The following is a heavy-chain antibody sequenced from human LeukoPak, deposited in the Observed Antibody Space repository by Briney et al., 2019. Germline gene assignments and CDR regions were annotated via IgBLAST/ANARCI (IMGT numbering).Heavy chain of an antibody. V-gene: IGHV3-74*01. CDR3: ARGLSVSSSRHFDY. Sequence: GGSLRLSCAASGFTFSKYWMHWVRHAPGKGPVWVSRINGDGNITTYADSVKGRFAFSRDNAKNALYLEMNSLRAEDTAVYYCARGLSVSSSRHFDYWGQGTLVTVSS. CDR1: GFTFSKYW. J-gene: IGHJ4*02. D-gene: IGHD6-13*01. CDR2: INGDGNIT.